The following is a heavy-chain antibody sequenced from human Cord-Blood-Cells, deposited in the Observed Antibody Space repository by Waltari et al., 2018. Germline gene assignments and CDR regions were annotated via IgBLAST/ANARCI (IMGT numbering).Heavy chain of an antibody. CDR2: ISYDGSNK. J-gene: IGHJ4*02. D-gene: IGHD3-10*01. V-gene: IGHV3-30-3*01. CDR3: VAPNGSGSYDY. Sequence: QVQLVESGGGVVQPGRSLRLSCAASGFTFSSYAMHWVRQAPGKGLEWVAVISYDGSNKYDADSVKGRFTISRDNSKNTLYLQMNSLRAEDTAVYYCVAPNGSGSYDYWGQGTLVTVSS. CDR1: GFTFSSYA.